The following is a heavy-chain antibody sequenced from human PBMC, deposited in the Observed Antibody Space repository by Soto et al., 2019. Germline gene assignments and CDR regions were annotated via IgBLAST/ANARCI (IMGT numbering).Heavy chain of an antibody. CDR2: IYYSGII. D-gene: IGHD1-26*01. V-gene: IGHV4-30-2*01. CDR1: GGAISLGDFS. CDR3: ARDSVDESGVRINDGFDI. Sequence: QRQLQESGPGLVKPLQTLSLTCGVSGGAISLGDFSWNWIRQPPGKGLEWVGHIYYSGIIHYNPSLKSRVHVLVDGSKNQCSLKLTSVTDADTAVYFCARDSVDESGVRINDGFDIWGQGTMVTVSS. J-gene: IGHJ3*02.